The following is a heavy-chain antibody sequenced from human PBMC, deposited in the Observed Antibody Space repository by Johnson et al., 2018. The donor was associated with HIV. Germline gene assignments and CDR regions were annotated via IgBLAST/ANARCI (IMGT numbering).Heavy chain of an antibody. Sequence: VQLVESGGGLVQPGGSLRLSCAASGFTFSSYAMSWVRQAPGKGLEWVSAISGSGGSTYYADSVKGRFTISRDNSKNTLYLQKKRLRAEDTAVYYCAKGKYSSSHVGAFDIWGQGTMVTVSS. V-gene: IGHV3-23*04. CDR2: ISGSGGST. J-gene: IGHJ3*02. CDR3: AKGKYSSSHVGAFDI. CDR1: GFTFSSYA. D-gene: IGHD6-13*01.